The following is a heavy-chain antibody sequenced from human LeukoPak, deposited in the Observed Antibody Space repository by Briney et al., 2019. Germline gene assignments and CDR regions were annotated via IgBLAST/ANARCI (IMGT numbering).Heavy chain of an antibody. CDR1: GFTFSSYS. J-gene: IGHJ4*02. CDR2: IKVIDSEK. D-gene: IGHD3-10*01. V-gene: IGHV3-7*01. CDR3: ARVGSGSSYRPFDY. Sequence: GGSLRLSCAASGFTFSSYSMSWVRQAPGNGPGWVSYIKVIDSEKNYADSVKGRFTISRDNAKNSLYLQMNSLRAEDTAVYYCARVGSGSSYRPFDYWGQGTLVTVSS.